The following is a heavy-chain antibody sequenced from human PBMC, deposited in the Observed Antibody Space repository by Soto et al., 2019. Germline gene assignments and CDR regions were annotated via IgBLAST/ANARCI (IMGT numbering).Heavy chain of an antibody. V-gene: IGHV3-23*01. CDR1: GFTFSSYA. D-gene: IGHD6-19*01. J-gene: IGHJ3*02. CDR2: ISGSGGST. Sequence: GGSLRLSCAASGFTFSSYAMSWVRQAPGKGLEWVSSISGSGGSTYYADSVKGRFTISRDNSKNTLYLQMNSLRAEDTAVYYCAKDRHAGAVAGTVVAFDIWGQGTMVTVSS. CDR3: AKDRHAGAVAGTVVAFDI.